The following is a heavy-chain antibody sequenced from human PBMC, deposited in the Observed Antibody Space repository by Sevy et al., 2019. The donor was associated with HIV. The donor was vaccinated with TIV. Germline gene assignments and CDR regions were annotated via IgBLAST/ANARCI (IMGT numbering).Heavy chain of an antibody. J-gene: IGHJ4*02. CDR1: GFILSSYA. CDR3: ARSPYYDFWSGNGYYFDY. Sequence: GGSLRLSCAASGFILSSYAMHWVRQAPGKGLEWVAVISYDGSNKYYADSVKGRFTISRDNSKNTLYLQMNSLRAEDTAVYYCARSPYYDFWSGNGYYFDYWGQGSLVTVSS. CDR2: ISYDGSNK. V-gene: IGHV3-30*04. D-gene: IGHD3-3*01.